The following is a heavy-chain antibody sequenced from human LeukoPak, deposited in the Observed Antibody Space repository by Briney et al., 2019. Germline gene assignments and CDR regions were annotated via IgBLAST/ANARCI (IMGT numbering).Heavy chain of an antibody. J-gene: IGHJ1*01. CDR1: GGSISSHH. CDR2: IYYSGST. V-gene: IGHV4-59*11. Sequence: SETLSLTCTVSGGSISSHHWSWIRQPPGKGLEWIGYIYYSGSTNYNPSLKSRVTISVYTSKNQFSLRLSSVTAADTAVYYCARASSVYCSGGSCYSDQYFQHWGQGTLVTVSS. CDR3: ARASSVYCSGGSCYSDQYFQH. D-gene: IGHD2-15*01.